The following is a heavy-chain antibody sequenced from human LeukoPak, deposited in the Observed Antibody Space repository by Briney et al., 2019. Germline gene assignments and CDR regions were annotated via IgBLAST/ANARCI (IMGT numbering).Heavy chain of an antibody. V-gene: IGHV4-59*01. CDR2: FHNSGTS. Sequence: SETLSLTCTVSDDSISDYYRGWIRQPPGKGLEWIGYFHNSGTSTYNPSLKSRVTISADTSKNQSSLKLNSLTTADTAVYYCTRGAGWLIDYWGQGILVTVSS. CDR1: DDSISDYY. D-gene: IGHD3-16*01. CDR3: TRGAGWLIDY. J-gene: IGHJ4*02.